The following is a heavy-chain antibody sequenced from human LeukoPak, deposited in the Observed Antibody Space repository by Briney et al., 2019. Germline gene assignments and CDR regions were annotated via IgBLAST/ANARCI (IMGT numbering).Heavy chain of an antibody. CDR3: ARGGIYSSSGNDAFDI. J-gene: IGHJ3*02. CDR1: GFTFSSYA. CDR2: ISSNGGSK. D-gene: IGHD6-13*01. V-gene: IGHV3-64*02. Sequence: GGSLRLSCAASGFTFSSYAMHWVRQAPGKGLEYVSAISSNGGSKYYADSVKGRFTISRDNSKNTLYLQMGSLRAEDMAVYYCARGGIYSSSGNDAFDIWGQETMVTVSS.